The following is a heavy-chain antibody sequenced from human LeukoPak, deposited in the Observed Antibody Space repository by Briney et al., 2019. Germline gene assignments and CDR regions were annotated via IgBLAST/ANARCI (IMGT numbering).Heavy chain of an antibody. D-gene: IGHD6-13*01. CDR3: ARDWGIAAAGARSLYFDY. CDR1: GYTFTGYY. J-gene: IGHJ4*02. V-gene: IGHV1-2*02. Sequence: ASVKVSCKASGYTFTGYYMHWVRQAPGQGLEWMGWINPNSGGTNYAQKFQGRVTMTRDTSISTAYMELSRLRSDDTAVYYCARDWGIAAAGARSLYFDYWGQGTLVTVSS. CDR2: INPNSGGT.